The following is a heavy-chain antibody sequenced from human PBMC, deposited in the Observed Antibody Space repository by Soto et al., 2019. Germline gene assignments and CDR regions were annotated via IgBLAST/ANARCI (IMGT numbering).Heavy chain of an antibody. V-gene: IGHV1-46*01. CDR3: ARDPRGTASRFDY. D-gene: IGHD3-16*01. CDR2: INPTDGST. CDR1: GYTFTDYY. J-gene: IGHJ4*02. Sequence: QVQLVQSGAEVKKPGASVKVSCTASGYTFTDYYIHWVRQAPGQGLEWIGIINPTDGSTSYPQKFQDRVTMTRDTSTSSVYMELSCPTSEDTVIYYCARDPRGTASRFDYWGQGTLVTVSS.